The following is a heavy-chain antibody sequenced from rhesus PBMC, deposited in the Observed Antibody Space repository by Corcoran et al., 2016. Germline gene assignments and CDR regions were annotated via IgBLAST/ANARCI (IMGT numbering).Heavy chain of an antibody. J-gene: IGHJ4*01. CDR1: GCTFSHYW. CDR3: TTVDY. V-gene: IGHV3-30*02. Sequence: EVQLVESGAGLVQPGGYLRHACVASGCTFSHYWMLWGRQAPGRGLDWVARIKTKVDGEPTAYAASVKGRFTIARDDSRNTLYLQMNSLKTEDTAVYYCTTVDYWGQGVLVTVSS. CDR2: IKTKVDGEPT.